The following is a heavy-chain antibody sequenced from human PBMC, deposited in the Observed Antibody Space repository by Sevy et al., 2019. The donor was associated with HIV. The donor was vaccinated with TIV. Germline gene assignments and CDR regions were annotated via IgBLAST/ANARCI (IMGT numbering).Heavy chain of an antibody. J-gene: IGHJ4*02. CDR2: IYPGDSDT. V-gene: IGHV5-51*01. Sequence: GESLKISCKGSGYSFTSYWIGWVRQMPGKGLEWMGVIYPGDSDTRYSPSFQGQVTISADKSISTAYLEWGSLKASDNAMYYCARTTAVAGTKFFDFWGQGTLVTVSS. CDR1: GYSFTSYW. D-gene: IGHD6-13*01. CDR3: ARTTAVAGTKFFDF.